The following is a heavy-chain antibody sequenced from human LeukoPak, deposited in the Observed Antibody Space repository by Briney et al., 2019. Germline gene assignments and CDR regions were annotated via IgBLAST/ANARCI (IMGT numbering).Heavy chain of an antibody. CDR2: INHSGST. CDR1: GGSFSGYY. J-gene: IGHJ5*02. V-gene: IGHV4-34*01. Sequence: SETLSLTCAVYGGSFSGYYWSWIRQPPGKGLEWIGEINHSGSTNYNPSLKSRVTISVDTSKNQFSLKLSSVTAADTAVYYCARGYSSGWYRSVSRFDPWGQGTLVTVSS. D-gene: IGHD6-19*01. CDR3: ARGYSSGWYRSVSRFDP.